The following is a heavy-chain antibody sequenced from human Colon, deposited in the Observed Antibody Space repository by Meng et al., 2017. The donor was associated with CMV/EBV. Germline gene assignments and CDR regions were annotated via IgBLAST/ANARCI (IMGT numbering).Heavy chain of an antibody. J-gene: IGHJ4*02. CDR2: TNTAGTST. CDR3: ATVFDY. D-gene: IGHD4-17*01. CDR1: GLTFTNYW. V-gene: IGHV3-74*01. Sequence: GGSLRLSCAASGLTFTNYWMHWVRQAPEKGLVWVSGTNTAGTSTYYADSVKGRFTISRDNAKNTLYLQMNSLRAEDTAVYYCATVFDYWGQGTLVTVSS.